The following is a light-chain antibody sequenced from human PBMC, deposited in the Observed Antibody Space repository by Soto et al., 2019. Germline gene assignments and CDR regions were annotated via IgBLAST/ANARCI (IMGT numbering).Light chain of an antibody. J-gene: IGKJ1*01. Sequence: EIVLTQSPGTLSLSPGERATLSCRASQSISINYLAWYQQRPVQDPRILLYDAASSATGIPARFSGSGCGTAVITPISSMEHDDFAVYYCQQHYSSPGTFGQGTKVDI. CDR2: DAA. CDR1: QSISINY. CDR3: QQHYSSPGT. V-gene: IGKV3-20*01.